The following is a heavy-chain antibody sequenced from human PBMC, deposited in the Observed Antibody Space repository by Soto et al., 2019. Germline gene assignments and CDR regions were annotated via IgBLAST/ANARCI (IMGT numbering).Heavy chain of an antibody. CDR3: ATAGFRGTSIQDSQH. CDR2: IIPVFETT. J-gene: IGHJ4*02. V-gene: IGHV1-69*01. Sequence: QVDLVQSGAEVKRPASSVRVSCKASGGTFNTHAITWVRLAPGQGLEWMGAIIPVFETTYSAQRFPDRVSITADEVSSTAYMELSGLTSADTAIDYCATAGFRGTSIQDSQHWGQGTLVTVSP. CDR1: GGTFNTHA. D-gene: IGHD5-12*01.